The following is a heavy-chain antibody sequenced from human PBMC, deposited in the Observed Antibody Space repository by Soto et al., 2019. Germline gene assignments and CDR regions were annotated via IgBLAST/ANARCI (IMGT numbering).Heavy chain of an antibody. CDR3: ARGDYFLTLVENWFDP. V-gene: IGHV1-18*01. Sequence: QVPLVQSGAEVKKPGASVKVSCKASAYTFTSYGISWVRQAPGQGLEWMGWISAYNGNTNYAQKLQGRVTMTTDTSTSTAYMELRSLRSDDTAVYYCARGDYFLTLVENWFDPWGQGTLVTVSS. D-gene: IGHD4-17*01. J-gene: IGHJ5*02. CDR1: AYTFTSYG. CDR2: ISAYNGNT.